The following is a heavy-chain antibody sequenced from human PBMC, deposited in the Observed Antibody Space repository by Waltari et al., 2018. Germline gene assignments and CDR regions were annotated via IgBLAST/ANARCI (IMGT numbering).Heavy chain of an antibody. CDR3: TRPPGDRRRDY. V-gene: IGHV3-11*01. CDR2: ISSSGSTI. D-gene: IGHD3-10*01. J-gene: IGHJ4*02. Sequence: QVQLVDSGGGLVKPGGSLRLFCAASGFSFSEHYMGWIRQAPGKGLKWISYISSSGSTIYYADSVKGRFSISRDNGKNSLYLQMNSLRAEDTAVYYCTRPPGDRRRDYWGQGTLVTVSS. CDR1: GFSFSEHY.